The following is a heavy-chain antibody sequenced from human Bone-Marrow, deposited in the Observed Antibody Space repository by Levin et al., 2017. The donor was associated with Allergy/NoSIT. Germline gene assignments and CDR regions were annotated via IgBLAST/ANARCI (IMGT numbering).Heavy chain of an antibody. Sequence: SETLSLTCAISGASVSSNSAAWTWIRQSPSRGLEWLGRTFYRSNWYYNYAASVRGRIIINPDTSRNQFSLQLNSVTPEDTAVYYCARDWGGAGVLGTQNEAFDIWGQGTVVTVSS. D-gene: IGHD3-16*01. CDR3: ARDWGGAGVLGTQNEAFDI. V-gene: IGHV6-1*01. CDR1: GASVSSNSAA. CDR2: TFYRSNWYY. J-gene: IGHJ3*02.